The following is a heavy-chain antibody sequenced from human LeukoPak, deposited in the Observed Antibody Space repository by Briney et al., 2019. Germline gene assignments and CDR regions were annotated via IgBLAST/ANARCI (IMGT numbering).Heavy chain of an antibody. V-gene: IGHV1-2*02. Sequence: ASVKVSCKASGYTFTGYYIHWVRQAPGQGLEWMGWINPNSGGTNYAQNLEGRVTMTRDTSISTAYMELSSLTSDDTAVYYCARALSSLRLYYFDHWGQGTLITVSS. J-gene: IGHJ4*02. CDR3: ARALSSLRLYYFDH. CDR2: INPNSGGT. CDR1: GYTFTGYY. D-gene: IGHD6-6*01.